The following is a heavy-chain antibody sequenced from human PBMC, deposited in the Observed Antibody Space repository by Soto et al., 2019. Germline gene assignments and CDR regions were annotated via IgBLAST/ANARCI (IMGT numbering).Heavy chain of an antibody. J-gene: IGHJ6*02. Sequence: QVQLVESGGGLVKPGGSLRLSCAASEFTFSDYYMSWIRQAPGKGLEWVSYISSSSSYTNYADSVKGRFTISRDNTKNSLYLQMNSLRAEDTAVYYCVRDRLDYAMDVWVQGTAVTVSS. D-gene: IGHD2-21*01. V-gene: IGHV3-11*05. CDR1: EFTFSDYY. CDR2: ISSSSSYT. CDR3: VRDRLDYAMDV.